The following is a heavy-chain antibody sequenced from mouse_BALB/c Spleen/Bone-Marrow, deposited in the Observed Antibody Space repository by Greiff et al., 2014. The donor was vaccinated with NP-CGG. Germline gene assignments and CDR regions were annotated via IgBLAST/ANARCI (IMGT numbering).Heavy chain of an antibody. V-gene: IGHV1-80*01. CDR2: IYPGDGDT. CDR3: ARVGFSFDY. D-gene: IGHD3-1*01. J-gene: IGHJ2*01. CDR1: GYAFSTYW. Sequence: QVQLQQSGAELGRPGSSVKISCKASGYAFSTYWMNWGKQRPGQGLEWIGQIYPGDGDTNYNEKFKGKATLTADKSSSTASIQLSSLTSEDSAVYFCARVGFSFDYWGQGTTLTVSS.